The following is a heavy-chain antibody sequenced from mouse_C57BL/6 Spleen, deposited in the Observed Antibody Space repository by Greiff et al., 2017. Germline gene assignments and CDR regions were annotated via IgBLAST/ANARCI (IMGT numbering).Heavy chain of an antibody. CDR2: ISDGGSYT. V-gene: IGHV5-4*01. Sequence: EVHLVESGGGLVKPGGSLKLSCAASGFTFSSYAMSWVRQTPEKRLEWVATISDGGSYTYYPDNVKGRFTISRDNAKNNLYLQMSHLQSEDTAMYYCASAHLLLYYFDYWGQGTTLTVSS. CDR1: GFTFSSYA. CDR3: ASAHLLLYYFDY. J-gene: IGHJ2*01. D-gene: IGHD1-1*01.